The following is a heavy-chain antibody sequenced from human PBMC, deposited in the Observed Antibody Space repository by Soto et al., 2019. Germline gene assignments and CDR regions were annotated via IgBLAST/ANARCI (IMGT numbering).Heavy chain of an antibody. J-gene: IGHJ3*02. V-gene: IGHV5-10-1*01. CDR2: IDPSDSYT. Sequence: GESLKISCKGSGYSFSSYWINWVRQMPGKGLEWMGKIDPSDSYTTYSPSFQGHVTISLDKSISTAYLQWSSLKASDTAMYYCARRYTFGLDLAFDIWGQGTMVTVSS. CDR1: GYSFSSYW. CDR3: ARRYTFGLDLAFDI. D-gene: IGHD5-18*01.